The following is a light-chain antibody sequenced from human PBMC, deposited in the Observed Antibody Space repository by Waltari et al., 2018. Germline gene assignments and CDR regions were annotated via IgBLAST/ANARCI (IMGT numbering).Light chain of an antibody. CDR1: KLGDQY. J-gene: IGLJ1*01. Sequence: SYELTQPPSVSVSPGQTASITCSGDKLGDQYASWYQQRPGQSPVLVIHQDTKRPSGIPWRFSGSNSGNTATLTITGTQAMDEADYYCQAWDSSTRYVFGAGTKVTVL. CDR2: QDT. V-gene: IGLV3-1*01. CDR3: QAWDSSTRYV.